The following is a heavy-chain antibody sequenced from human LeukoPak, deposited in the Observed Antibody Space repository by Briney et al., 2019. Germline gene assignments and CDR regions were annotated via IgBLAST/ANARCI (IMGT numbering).Heavy chain of an antibody. D-gene: IGHD4/OR15-4a*01. CDR3: ARGRGASYDSEDY. CDR2: IYYSGST. Sequence: SETLSLTCTVSGGSISSYYWSWIRQPPGKGLEWIGYIYYSGSTNYNPSLKSRVTISVDTSKNQFSLKLSSVTAADTAVYYCARGRGASYDSEDYWGQGTLVTVSS. J-gene: IGHJ4*02. V-gene: IGHV4-59*01. CDR1: GGSISSYY.